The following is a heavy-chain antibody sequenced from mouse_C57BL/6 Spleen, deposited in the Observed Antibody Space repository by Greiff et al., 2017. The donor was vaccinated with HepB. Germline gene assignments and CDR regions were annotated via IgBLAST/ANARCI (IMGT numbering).Heavy chain of an antibody. J-gene: IGHJ4*01. CDR2: IDPEDGET. D-gene: IGHD2-1*01. V-gene: IGHV14-2*01. CDR1: GFNIKDYY. Sequence: EVKLMESGAELVKPGASVKLSCTASGFNIKDYYMHWVKQRTEQGLEWIGRIDPEDGETKYAPKFQGKATITADTSSNTAYLQLSSLTSEDTAVYYCASRAIYYGNYYAMDYWGQGTSVTVSS. CDR3: ASRAIYYGNYYAMDY.